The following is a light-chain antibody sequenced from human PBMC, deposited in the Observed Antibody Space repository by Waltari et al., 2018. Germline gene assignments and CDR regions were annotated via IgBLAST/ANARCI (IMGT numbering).Light chain of an antibody. CDR3: QQYYSTRYT. CDR2: AAS. CDR1: QVISNS. V-gene: IGKV1-NL1*01. Sequence: DIQMTQSPSSLSASLGDRVTITCRARQVISNSLAWYQHKPGKAPKLLLYAASRLETGVPSRFSGSGSGTDFTLTISSLQPEDFATYYCQQYYSTRYTFGQGTKLEIK. J-gene: IGKJ2*01.